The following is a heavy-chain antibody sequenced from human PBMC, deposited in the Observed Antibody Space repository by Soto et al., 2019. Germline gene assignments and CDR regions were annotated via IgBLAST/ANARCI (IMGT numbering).Heavy chain of an antibody. J-gene: IGHJ4*02. D-gene: IGHD1-26*01. Sequence: GSLRLSCAASGFTFNSYAMSWVRQAPGKGQEWVSGISGSGGTTYYADSVTGTFTTSRDNSKNTLYLQITSLTAEYTDAYYLAQSCGNNPDVDDYWGQGTLVTVSS. V-gene: IGHV3-23*01. CDR3: AQSCGNNPDVDDY. CDR1: GFTFNSYA. CDR2: ISGSGGTT.